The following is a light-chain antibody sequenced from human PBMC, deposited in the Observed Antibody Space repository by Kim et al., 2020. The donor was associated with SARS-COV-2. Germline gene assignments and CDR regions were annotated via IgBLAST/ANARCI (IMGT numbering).Light chain of an antibody. V-gene: IGKV1-39*01. CDR3: QQSSRAPLT. J-gene: IGKJ4*01. Sequence: ASVGDRVTITCRASQSIDSYVNWYQQQPGKAPKLLIHDASTLQNGVTSRFSGRGFATDFTLTINSLQPEDSGTYYCQQSSRAPLTFAGGTKVDIK. CDR1: QSIDSY. CDR2: DAS.